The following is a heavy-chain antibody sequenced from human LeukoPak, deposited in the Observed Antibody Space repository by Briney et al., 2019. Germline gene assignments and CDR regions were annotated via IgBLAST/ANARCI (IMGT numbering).Heavy chain of an antibody. D-gene: IGHD3-22*01. CDR1: GFTFSSYA. CDR3: AKVPKYYYDSSGYSPPQYYFDY. CDR2: ISGSGGST. Sequence: GRSLRLSCAASGFTFSSYAMSWVRQAPGKGLEWVSAISGSGGSTYYADSVKGRFTISRDNSKNTLYLQMNRLRAEDTAVYYCAKVPKYYYDSSGYSPPQYYFDYWGQGTLVTVSS. V-gene: IGHV3-23*01. J-gene: IGHJ4*02.